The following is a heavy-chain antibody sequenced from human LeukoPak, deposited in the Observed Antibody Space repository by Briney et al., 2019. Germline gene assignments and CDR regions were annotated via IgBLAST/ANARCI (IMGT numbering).Heavy chain of an antibody. CDR3: ARGVFGVDPFDY. CDR1: GGTFSSYA. D-gene: IGHD3-3*01. CDR2: IIPIFGTA. J-gene: IGHJ4*02. V-gene: IGHV1-69*05. Sequence: VASVKVSCKASGGTFSSYAISWVRQAPGQGLEWMGGIIPIFGTANYAQKFRGRVTITTDESTSTAYMELSSLRSEDTAVYYCARGVFGVDPFDYWGQGTLVTVSS.